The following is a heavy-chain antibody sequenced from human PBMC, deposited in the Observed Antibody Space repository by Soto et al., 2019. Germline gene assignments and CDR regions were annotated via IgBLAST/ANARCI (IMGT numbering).Heavy chain of an antibody. Sequence: QVQLQESGPGLVKPSGTLSLTCTVSGGSMSSSNWWNWVRQSPGKGLEWIGEAHHSGRTNYNPSLKSRVTISVEKSKNHFSLKLRSVTAADTAVSYRARSEATGLDYWGQGTLVTVSS. D-gene: IGHD1-26*01. V-gene: IGHV4-4*02. J-gene: IGHJ4*02. CDR3: ARSEATGLDY. CDR2: AHHSGRT. CDR1: GGSMSSSNW.